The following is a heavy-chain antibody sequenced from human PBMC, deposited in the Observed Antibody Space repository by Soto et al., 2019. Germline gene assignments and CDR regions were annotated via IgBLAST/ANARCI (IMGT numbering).Heavy chain of an antibody. CDR3: ARGPYCGGDCYLSYFDY. D-gene: IGHD2-21*02. J-gene: IGHJ4*02. CDR1: GGTFSSYA. V-gene: IGHV1-69*12. Sequence: QVQLVQSGAAVKKPGSSVKVSCKASGGTFSSYAISWVRQAPGQGLEWMGGIIPIFGTANYAQKFQGRVTITADESTSTAYMELSSLRSEDTAVYYCARGPYCGGDCYLSYFDYWGQGTLVTVSS. CDR2: IIPIFGTA.